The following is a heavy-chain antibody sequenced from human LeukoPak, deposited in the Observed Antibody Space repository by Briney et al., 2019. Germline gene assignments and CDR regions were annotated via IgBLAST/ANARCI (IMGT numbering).Heavy chain of an antibody. CDR2: VDPEDGET. D-gene: IGHD6-13*01. CDR3: ATDVIAAAQRGAFDI. Sequence: ASVKVSCKVSGYTFTDYYMHWVQQAPGKGLEWMGLVDPEDGETIYAEKFQGRVTITADTSTDTAYMELSSLRSEDTAVYYCATDVIAAAQRGAFDIWGQGTMVTVSP. J-gene: IGHJ3*02. V-gene: IGHV1-69-2*01. CDR1: GYTFTDYY.